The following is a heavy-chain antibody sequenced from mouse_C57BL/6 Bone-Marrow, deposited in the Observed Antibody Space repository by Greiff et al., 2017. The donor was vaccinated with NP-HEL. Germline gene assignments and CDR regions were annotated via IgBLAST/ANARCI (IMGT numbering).Heavy chain of an antibody. CDR3: ARRMVTSHYYAMDY. CDR2: INPNYGTT. V-gene: IGHV1-39*01. Sequence: VHVKQSGPELVKPGASVKISCKASGYSFTDYNMNWVKQSNGKSLEWIGVINPNYGTTSYNQKFKGKATLTVDQSSSTAYMQLNSLTSEDSAVYYCARRMVTSHYYAMDYWGQGTSVTVSS. J-gene: IGHJ4*01. D-gene: IGHD2-2*01. CDR1: GYSFTDYN.